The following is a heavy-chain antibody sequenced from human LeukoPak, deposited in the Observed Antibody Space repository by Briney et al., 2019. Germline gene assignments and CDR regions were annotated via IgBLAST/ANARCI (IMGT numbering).Heavy chain of an antibody. CDR3: ARQAAVALYDY. CDR2: IYYSGST. J-gene: IGHJ4*02. D-gene: IGHD6-19*01. Sequence: SETLSLTCTVSGGSISSYYWSWIRQPPGKGLEWMGDIYYSGSTNYNPSLKSRVTISVDTSKNQFSLKLSSVTAADTAVYYCARQAAVALYDYWGQGTLVTVSS. CDR1: GGSISSYY. V-gene: IGHV4-59*08.